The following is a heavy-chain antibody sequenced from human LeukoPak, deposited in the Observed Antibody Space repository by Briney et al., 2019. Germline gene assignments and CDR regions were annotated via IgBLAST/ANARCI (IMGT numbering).Heavy chain of an antibody. CDR3: ARQGQSDLSFYYYIDV. CDR2: VDHTGST. Sequence: SETLSLTCSVSDDSITMYYWTWIRQPPGKGLEWIGYVDHTGSTKFNPSLNGRVSISRDTSNNFFSLRLRSVTAADTAVYYCARQGQSDLSFYYYIDVWGKGTTVTISS. D-gene: IGHD3-16*02. CDR1: DDSITMYY. V-gene: IGHV4-59*08. J-gene: IGHJ6*03.